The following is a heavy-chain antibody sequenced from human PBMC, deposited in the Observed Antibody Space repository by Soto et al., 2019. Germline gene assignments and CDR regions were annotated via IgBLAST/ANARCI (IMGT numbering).Heavy chain of an antibody. J-gene: IGHJ3*02. CDR1: GGTFSSHG. Sequence: QVQLVQSGAEVKKPGSSVKVSCKASGGTFSSHGISWVRQAPGQGIEWMGGIIPILVTPNYAQKFQGRVTLTADEFTSTAYMELSSLRPEDTAVYYCARETRPYYFDSSGYPDAFDIWGQGTMVTVSS. D-gene: IGHD3-22*01. V-gene: IGHV1-69*01. CDR3: ARETRPYYFDSSGYPDAFDI. CDR2: IIPILVTP.